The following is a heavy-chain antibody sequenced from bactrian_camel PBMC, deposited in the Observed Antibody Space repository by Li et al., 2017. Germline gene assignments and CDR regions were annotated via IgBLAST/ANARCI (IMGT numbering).Heavy chain of an antibody. Sequence: HVQLVESGGGSVQAGGSLRLSCVVYEYTTNSCMGWFRQVSGKEREAVATISNSAAETYADFARGRFTISRDHAKNTLYLQMNNLKPDDTAMYYCAADRDTGLGSLASRLRRLDFDYWGQGTQVTVS. V-gene: IGHV3S53*01. CDR1: EYTTNSC. CDR2: ISNSAAE. J-gene: IGHJ6*01. D-gene: IGHD5*01. CDR3: AADRDTGLGSLASRLRRLDFDY.